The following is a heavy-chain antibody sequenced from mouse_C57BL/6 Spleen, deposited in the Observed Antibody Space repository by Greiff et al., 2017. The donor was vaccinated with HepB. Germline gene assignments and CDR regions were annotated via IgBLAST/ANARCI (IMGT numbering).Heavy chain of an antibody. D-gene: IGHD2-4*01. Sequence: QVQLKQPGAELVRPGSSVKLSCKASGYTFTSYWMHWVKQRPIQGLEWIGNIDPSDSETHYNQKFKDKATLTVDKSSSTAYMQLSSLTSEDSAVYYCAGGDDYDPWFAYWGQGTLVTVSA. CDR1: GYTFTSYW. CDR3: AGGDDYDPWFAY. V-gene: IGHV1-52*01. CDR2: IDPSDSET. J-gene: IGHJ3*01.